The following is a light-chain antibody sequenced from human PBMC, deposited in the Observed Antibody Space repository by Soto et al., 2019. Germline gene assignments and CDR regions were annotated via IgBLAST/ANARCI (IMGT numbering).Light chain of an antibody. CDR2: LGS. CDR1: QSLHSSGKHY. V-gene: IGKV2-28*01. J-gene: IGKJ4*01. Sequence: DIVLTQSPLSLSVTPGEPASISCRSSQSLHSSGKHYLDWYLQKPGQSPEVLIYLGSNRATGVPDRFSGSGSGTDFTLKISRVEAEDVGVYYCMQALQTPVTFGGGTKVDIK. CDR3: MQALQTPVT.